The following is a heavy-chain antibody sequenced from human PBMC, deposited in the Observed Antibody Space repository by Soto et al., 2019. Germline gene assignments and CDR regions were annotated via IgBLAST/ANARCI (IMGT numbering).Heavy chain of an antibody. J-gene: IGHJ4*02. V-gene: IGHV1-69*01. D-gene: IGHD3-10*01. CDR3: ASPYYYGSGSYSNFDY. Sequence: QVQLVQSGAEVKKPGSSVKVSCKASGGTFSSYAISWVRQAPGQGLEWMGGIIPIFGTRNYAQKFQGRITINADESTRTAYMELSSLRSEDTATYYCASPYYYGSGSYSNFDYWGQGTLVTVSS. CDR1: GGTFSSYA. CDR2: IIPIFGTR.